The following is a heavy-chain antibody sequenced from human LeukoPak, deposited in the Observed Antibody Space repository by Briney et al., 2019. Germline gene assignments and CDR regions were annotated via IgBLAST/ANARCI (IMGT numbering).Heavy chain of an antibody. CDR3: TRMTTGHDY. J-gene: IGHJ4*02. CDR2: INHSGYT. D-gene: IGHD4-17*01. V-gene: IGHV4-34*01. Sequence: SETLSLTCAVSGVSFYDYYWSGVRQTPGKGLEWIGEINHSGYTNDSPSLKSRVTLSIDTSRKQFSLNLRSVTVAAAGIYYCTRMTTGHDYWGQGTLVTVSS. CDR1: GVSFYDYY.